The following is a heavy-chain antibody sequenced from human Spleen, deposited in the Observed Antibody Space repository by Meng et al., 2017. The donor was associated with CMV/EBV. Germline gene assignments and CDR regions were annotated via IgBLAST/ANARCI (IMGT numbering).Heavy chain of an antibody. CDR2: IYYSGST. Sequence: SETLSLTCTVSGGSISSYYWSWIRQPPGKGLEWIGYIYYSGSTNYNPSLKSRVTMSVDTSKDQFSLKLSSVTAADTAVYYCAKGPPQIPAAMVLVDYWGQGTLVTVSS. CDR1: GGSISSYY. V-gene: IGHV4-59*01. J-gene: IGHJ4*02. D-gene: IGHD2-2*01. CDR3: AKGPPQIPAAMVLVDY.